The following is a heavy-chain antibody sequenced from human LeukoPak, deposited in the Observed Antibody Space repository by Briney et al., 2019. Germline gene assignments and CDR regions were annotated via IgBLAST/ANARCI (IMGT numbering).Heavy chain of an antibody. CDR1: GFTFSDHY. J-gene: IGHJ6*02. CDR2: IWRSDDTI. Sequence: GGPLRLSCVASGFTFSDHYMSWVRQAPGKGLEWVAYIWRSDDTIYYADSVKRRFTISRDKAKNSGYLQMSSLRAEDTAVYYCARGHYGLDVWGQGTTVTVSS. CDR3: ARGHYGLDV. V-gene: IGHV3-11*01.